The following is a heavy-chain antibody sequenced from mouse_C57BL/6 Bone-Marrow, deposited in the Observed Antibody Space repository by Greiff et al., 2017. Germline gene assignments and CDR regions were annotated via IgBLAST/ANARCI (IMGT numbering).Heavy chain of an antibody. CDR1: GYTFTSYW. V-gene: IGHV1-52*01. CDR3: ARLEATRDFDY. D-gene: IGHD6-1*01. Sequence: QVQLQQPGAELVRPGSSVKLSCKASGYTFTSYWMHWVKQRPIQGLEWIGNIDPSDSETHSNQKFKDKATLTVDKSSSTAYMQLSSLTSEDSAVYYCARLEATRDFDYWGQGTTLTVSS. CDR2: IDPSDSET. J-gene: IGHJ2*01.